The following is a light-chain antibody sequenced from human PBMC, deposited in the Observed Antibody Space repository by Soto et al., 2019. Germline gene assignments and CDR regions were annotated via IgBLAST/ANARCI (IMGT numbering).Light chain of an antibody. CDR1: QSISSW. V-gene: IGKV1-5*03. Sequence: DIQMTQSPSTLSASVGDRVTITCRASQSISSWLAWYQQKPGKAPKVLIYKASSLESGVPSRFSGSGSGTEFTLTISSLQPDDFATYYCQQYTSYSVTFGQGTKVEIK. CDR2: KAS. J-gene: IGKJ1*01. CDR3: QQYTSYSVT.